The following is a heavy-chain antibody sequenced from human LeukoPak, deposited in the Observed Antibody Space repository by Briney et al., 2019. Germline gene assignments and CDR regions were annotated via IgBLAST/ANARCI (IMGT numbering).Heavy chain of an antibody. D-gene: IGHD1-7*01. CDR2: INAGNGYT. Sequence: ASVKVSCKASGYTFTTYATHWVRQAPGQRLEWMGWINAGNGYTKSSQRFQGRVTFTRDTSAGTAYMELSSLRSEDTAVYYCARGPGITGTAPGLDVWGQGTTVTVSS. CDR3: ARGPGITGTAPGLDV. V-gene: IGHV1-3*01. CDR1: GYTFTTYA. J-gene: IGHJ6*02.